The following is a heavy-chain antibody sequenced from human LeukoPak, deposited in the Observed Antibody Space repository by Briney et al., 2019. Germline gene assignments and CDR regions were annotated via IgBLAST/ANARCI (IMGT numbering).Heavy chain of an antibody. CDR1: GYTFTGYY. V-gene: IGHV1-2*02. CDR2: INPNSGGT. Sequence: GASVKVSCEDSGYTFTGYYMHWVRQAPGQGREWMGWINPNSGGTTYAQKFQGRVTMTRDTSISTAYMELSRLRSDDTAVYYCARKGVKEMATIWYAFDIWGQGTMVTVSS. CDR3: ARKGVKEMATIWYAFDI. D-gene: IGHD5-24*01. J-gene: IGHJ3*02.